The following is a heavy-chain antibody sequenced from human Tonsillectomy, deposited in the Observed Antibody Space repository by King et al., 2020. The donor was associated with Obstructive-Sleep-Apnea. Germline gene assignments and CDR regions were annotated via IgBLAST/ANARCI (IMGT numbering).Heavy chain of an antibody. CDR2: INPNSGGT. V-gene: IGHV1-2*02. Sequence: QVQLVESGAEVKKPGASVKVSCKASGYTFTGYYMHWVRQAPGQGLEWMGWINPNSGGTNYAQKFQGRVTMTRDTSISTAYMELSRLRSDDTAVYYCARAQGAYYYDSSGNREDYYYYGMDVWGQGTTVTVSS. CDR3: ARAQGAYYYDSSGNREDYYYYGMDV. D-gene: IGHD3-22*01. CDR1: GYTFTGYY. J-gene: IGHJ6*02.